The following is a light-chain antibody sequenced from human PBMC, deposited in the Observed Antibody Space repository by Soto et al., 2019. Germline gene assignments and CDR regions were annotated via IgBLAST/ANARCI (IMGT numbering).Light chain of an antibody. CDR2: GAS. J-gene: IGKJ1*01. V-gene: IGKV3-15*01. CDR1: QSVSSY. Sequence: EIVLTQSPATLSLSPGERATLSCRASQSVSSYLAWYQQKPGQAPRLLIYGASSRATGIPVRFSGSGSGTEFTLPLRSLQSEDFAVYYCQPYNNWPRTFRQGTKVDIK. CDR3: QPYNNWPRT.